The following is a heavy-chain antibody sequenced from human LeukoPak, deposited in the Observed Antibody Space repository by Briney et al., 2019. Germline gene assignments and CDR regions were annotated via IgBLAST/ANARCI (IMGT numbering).Heavy chain of an antibody. J-gene: IGHJ4*02. V-gene: IGHV3-53*01. Sequence: GGSLRLSCAASGFTVSSNYMSWVRQAPGKGLEGVSVIYSGGSTYYADSVKGRFTISRDNSKNTLYLQMNSLRAEDTAVYYCARDNYSSSFQFDYWGQGTLVTVSS. CDR2: IYSGGST. CDR3: ARDNYSSSFQFDY. D-gene: IGHD6-6*01. CDR1: GFTVSSNY.